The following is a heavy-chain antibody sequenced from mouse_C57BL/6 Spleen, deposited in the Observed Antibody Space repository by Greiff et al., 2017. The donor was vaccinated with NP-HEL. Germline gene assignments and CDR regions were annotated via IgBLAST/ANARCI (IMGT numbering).Heavy chain of an antibody. CDR1: GFTFSSYG. Sequence: EVQGVESGGDLVKPGGSLKLSCAASGFTFSSYGMSWVRQTPDKRLEWVATISSGGSYTYYPDSVKGRFTISRDNAKNTLYLQMSSLKSEDTAMYYWARQGTGLFAYWGHGTLVTVSA. CDR3: ARQGTGLFAY. D-gene: IGHD4-1*01. CDR2: ISSGGSYT. J-gene: IGHJ3*01. V-gene: IGHV5-6*01.